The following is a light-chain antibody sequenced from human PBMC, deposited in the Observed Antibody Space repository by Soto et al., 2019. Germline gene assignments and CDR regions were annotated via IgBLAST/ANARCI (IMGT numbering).Light chain of an antibody. CDR2: GSS. Sequence: EIVLTQSPGILSLSPGERATLSCRASKTVSGNYLAWYQQKPGQSPRLLIYGSSDRATGIPDRFSGSGSGTDFTLTLNRVEPEDFAVYYCQQYGSSPPYTFGQGTTLEI. J-gene: IGKJ2*01. CDR3: QQYGSSPPYT. V-gene: IGKV3-20*01. CDR1: KTVSGNY.